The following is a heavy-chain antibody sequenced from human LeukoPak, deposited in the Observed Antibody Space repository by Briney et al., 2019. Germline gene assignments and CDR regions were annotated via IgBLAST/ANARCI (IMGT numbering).Heavy chain of an antibody. CDR1: GFAFSSYT. V-gene: IGHV3-23*01. J-gene: IGHJ6*02. Sequence: PGGSLRLSCAASGFAFSSYTMSWVRQAPGKGLEWVSAIRSSGGSTYYADSVKGRFTISRDNSKNTLYLQMNSLRAEDTAVYYCAKGGFCTSTTCSYYYGMDVWGQGTTVTVSS. CDR2: IRSSGGST. D-gene: IGHD2-2*01. CDR3: AKGGFCTSTTCSYYYGMDV.